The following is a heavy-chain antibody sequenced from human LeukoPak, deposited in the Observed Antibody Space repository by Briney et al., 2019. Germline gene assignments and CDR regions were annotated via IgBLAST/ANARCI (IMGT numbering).Heavy chain of an antibody. CDR2: INPNNGDT. Sequence: ASVKVSCKASGYTFSAYYIHWVRQAPGQGLEWMGWINPNNGDTGYAQKFQGRVTMTRDKSINTAYMELSGLKSDDTAVYYCARDVMSGYSYGYGGYWGQGTLVTVSS. CDR3: ARDVMSGYSYGYGGY. J-gene: IGHJ4*02. V-gene: IGHV1-2*02. CDR1: GYTFSAYY. D-gene: IGHD5-18*01.